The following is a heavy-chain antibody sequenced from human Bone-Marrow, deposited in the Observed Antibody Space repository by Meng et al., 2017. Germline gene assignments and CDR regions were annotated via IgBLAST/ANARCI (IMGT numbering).Heavy chain of an antibody. J-gene: IGHJ4*02. CDR2: IWYDGSNK. V-gene: IGHV3-33*01. Sequence: GESLKISCVASGFTFSSYGMHWVRQAPGKGLEWVAVIWYDGSNKYYADSVKGRFTISRDNSKNTLYLQMNRLRAEDTAVYFCARDTFAVRGLFDYWGQGTLVTVSS. D-gene: IGHD3-10*01. CDR3: ARDTFAVRGLFDY. CDR1: GFTFSSYG.